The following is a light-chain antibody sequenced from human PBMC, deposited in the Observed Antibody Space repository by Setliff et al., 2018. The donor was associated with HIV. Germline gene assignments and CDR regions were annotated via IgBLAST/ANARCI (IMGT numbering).Light chain of an antibody. V-gene: IGLV2-14*03. CDR1: SSDVGGYYS. CDR3: SSYTTSSTLYV. J-gene: IGLJ1*01. CDR2: DVI. Sequence: QSVLTQPASVSGSPGQSITISCTGISSDVGGYYSVSWYQQHPGKAPKLMIYDVINRPSGVPNRFSGSRSGNTASLTISGLQVEDEADYYCSSYTTSSTLYVFGPGTKGTVL.